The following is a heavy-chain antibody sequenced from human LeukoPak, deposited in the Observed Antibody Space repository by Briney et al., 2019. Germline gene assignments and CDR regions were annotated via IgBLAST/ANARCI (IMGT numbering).Heavy chain of an antibody. CDR1: GGSISSSSYY. CDR3: ARESRNWFDP. Sequence: SETLSLTCTVSGGSISSSSYYWGWIRQPPGKGLEWIGSIYDSGSTYYNPSLKSRVTISVDTSKNQFSLKLSSVTAADTAVYYCARESRNWFDPWGQGTLVTVSS. V-gene: IGHV4-39*07. J-gene: IGHJ5*02. CDR2: IYDSGST.